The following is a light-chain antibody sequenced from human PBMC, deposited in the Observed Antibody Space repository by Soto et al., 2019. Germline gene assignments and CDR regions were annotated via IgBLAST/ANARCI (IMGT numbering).Light chain of an antibody. Sequence: DVQMTQSPSSVSASVGDRVTLTCRASQVISNSLAWYQQKPGKAPRLLIYAAFNLQGGVPSRFSGSGSGTDFFLTISSLQPEDFATYYCQQAYIFPFSFGGGTMVDIK. CDR1: QVISNS. J-gene: IGKJ4*01. CDR3: QQAYIFPFS. V-gene: IGKV1-12*02. CDR2: AAF.